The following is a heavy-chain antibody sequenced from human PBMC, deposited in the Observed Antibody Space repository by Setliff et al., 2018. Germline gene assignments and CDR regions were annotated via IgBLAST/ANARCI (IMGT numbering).Heavy chain of an antibody. Sequence: ASVKVSCKTSGYPFTDYYIHWVRQAPGQGLEWMGRINPNSGATSFAQKFQGRVTMTRDTSISTAYMDLSRLRSDDTAVYYCARDLYNSGSDYWGQGTRVTVST. V-gene: IGHV1-2*06. CDR1: GYPFTDYY. J-gene: IGHJ4*02. D-gene: IGHD6-25*01. CDR3: ARDLYNSGSDY. CDR2: INPNSGAT.